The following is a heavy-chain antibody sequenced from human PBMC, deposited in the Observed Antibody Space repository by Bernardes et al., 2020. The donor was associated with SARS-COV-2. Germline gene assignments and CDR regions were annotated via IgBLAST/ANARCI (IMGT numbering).Heavy chain of an antibody. CDR2: IKSDETDDSSA. V-gene: IGHV3-74*03. CDR3: VRENGMGV. J-gene: IGHJ6*02. Sequence: WGSLRLSCPASGFTLRSYWMNWVRKAPVKGLVGVSRIKSDETDDSSAAYADSVRGRFTISRDNAKNTLYLQMNSLRVGDTAVYYCVRENGMGVWGQGTTVTVSS. CDR1: GFTLRSYW.